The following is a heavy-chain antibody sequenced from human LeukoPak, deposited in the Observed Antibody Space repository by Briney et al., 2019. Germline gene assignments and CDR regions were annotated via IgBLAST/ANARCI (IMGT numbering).Heavy chain of an antibody. CDR3: AKDPWGSRGYFDY. D-gene: IGHD7-27*01. V-gene: IGHV3-23*01. J-gene: IGHJ4*02. CDR1: RFTFCSYA. Sequence: GGSLRLSCTASRFTFCSYAMIWVRQAPGKGMEWVSAISGSGGDTYYADSVKGRFTIFRDNSKNTVYLRMNSLRAEDTAVYYCAKDPWGSRGYFDYWGQGTLVTVSS. CDR2: ISGSGGDT.